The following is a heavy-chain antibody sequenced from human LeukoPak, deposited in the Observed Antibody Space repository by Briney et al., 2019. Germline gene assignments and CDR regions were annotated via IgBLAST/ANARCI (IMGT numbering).Heavy chain of an antibody. V-gene: IGHV1-2*02. D-gene: IGHD2-2*01. CDR3: ARDPLYCSSTSCYAGSFDW. J-gene: IGHJ4*02. Sequence: ASVQDSCKASRYTFTGYYMHWVRQAPGQGLEWMALINPNSGGTNYAQKFQGRVTMTRDTSISTAYMELSRLRSDDTAVYYCARDPLYCSSTSCYAGSFDWWGQGTLVTVSS. CDR1: RYTFTGYY. CDR2: INPNSGGT.